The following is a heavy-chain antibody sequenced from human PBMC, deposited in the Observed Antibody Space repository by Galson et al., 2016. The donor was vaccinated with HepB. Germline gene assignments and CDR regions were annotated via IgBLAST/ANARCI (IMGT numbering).Heavy chain of an antibody. CDR2: ISNSGTYI. Sequence: SLRLSCAASGFTFSYYTMNWVRQAPGKGLEWVSSISNSGTYIYYADSVKGRFTISRNNANNSLYLKMSSLRAEDTAVYYCARRHDYNSRAFDIWGQGTMVTVSS. V-gene: IGHV3-21*01. CDR3: ARRHDYNSRAFDI. CDR1: GFTFSYYT. J-gene: IGHJ3*02. D-gene: IGHD5-24*01.